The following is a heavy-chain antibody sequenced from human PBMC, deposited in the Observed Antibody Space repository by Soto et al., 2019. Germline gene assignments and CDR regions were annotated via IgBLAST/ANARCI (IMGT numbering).Heavy chain of an antibody. J-gene: IGHJ5*02. D-gene: IGHD2-2*01. CDR2: MNPNSGHT. CDR1: GYTFTSHD. CDR3: ASDMSTT. Sequence: QVQLEQSGAEVKKPGASVKVSCKASGYTFTSHDINWMRQATGQGLEWMGWMNPNSGHTNYAQKFQGRVTMTRDTSINTSYMELTNLRTEDTAIYYCASDMSTTWGQGTLVTVSS. V-gene: IGHV1-8*01.